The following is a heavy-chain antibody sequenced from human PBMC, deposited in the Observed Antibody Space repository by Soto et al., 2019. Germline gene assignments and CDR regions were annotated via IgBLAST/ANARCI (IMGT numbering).Heavy chain of an antibody. CDR2: ISGIGGSL. CDR1: RFTFSSDA. J-gene: IGHJ6*03. CDR3: EKVQERYSSSLYYMDV. V-gene: IGHV3-23*01. D-gene: IGHD6-6*01. Sequence: TGGSLRLSCAASRFTFSSDAISWVRHAPGIGLELVSAISGIGGSLYYVDSVKGRFTISRGNSKNTLYLQMNSLRVEDTFVFFCEKVQERYSSSLYYMDVWGKGTTVTV.